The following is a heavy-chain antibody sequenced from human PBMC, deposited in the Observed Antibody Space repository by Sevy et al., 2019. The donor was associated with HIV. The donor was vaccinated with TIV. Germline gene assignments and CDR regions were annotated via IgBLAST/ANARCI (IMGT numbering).Heavy chain of an antibody. CDR2: IISSSRYI. CDR1: GFTFSSYS. D-gene: IGHD3-3*01. CDR3: ASAGVVIEKDAFDF. Sequence: GGSLRLSCAASGFTFSSYSMNWVRQAPGKGLEWVSSIISSSRYIYYPDSVRGRFTITRDNPKKSPYLQMNSRRAEDKAVDYCASAGVVIEKDAFDFWGQRTMVTASS. J-gene: IGHJ3*01. V-gene: IGHV3-21*01.